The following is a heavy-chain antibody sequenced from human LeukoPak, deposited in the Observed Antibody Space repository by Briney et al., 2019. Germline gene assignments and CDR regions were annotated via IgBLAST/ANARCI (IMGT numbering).Heavy chain of an antibody. J-gene: IGHJ4*02. D-gene: IGHD2-2*01. Sequence: GGSLRLSCAASGFTFNIYTINWVRQAPGKGLEWVSSISSSGTNIYYADSVKGRFTVSRDNAKNSLFLQMNSLRVEDTAVYYCARVAGYCDSTSNCYCDYWGQGTLVTVSS. V-gene: IGHV3-21*01. CDR1: GFTFNIYT. CDR3: ARVAGYCDSTSNCYCDY. CDR2: ISSSGTNI.